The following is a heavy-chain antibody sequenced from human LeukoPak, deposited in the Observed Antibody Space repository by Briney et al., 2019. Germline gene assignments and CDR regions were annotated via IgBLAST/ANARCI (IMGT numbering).Heavy chain of an antibody. CDR1: GFTFSSYG. J-gene: IGHJ4*02. V-gene: IGHV3-30*03. CDR2: ISYDGSNK. D-gene: IGHD1-26*01. CDR3: ARESYTGSYWAR. Sequence: GGSLRLSCAASGFTFSSYGMHWVRQAPGKGLEWVAVISYDGSNKYYADSVKGRFTISRDNSKNTLYLQMNSLRAEDTAVYYCARESYTGSYWARWGQGTLVTVSS.